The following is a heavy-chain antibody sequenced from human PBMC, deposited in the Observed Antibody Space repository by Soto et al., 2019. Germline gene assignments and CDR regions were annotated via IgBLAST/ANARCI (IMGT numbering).Heavy chain of an antibody. V-gene: IGHV3-49*05. Sequence: EVQLVESGGGLAKPGRSLRLSCTASGFTFGDYALSWFRQAPGKGLEWLSFIRSTLYGGTIEYAASVKGRFTISRDDSQSIAYLQMNNLKSEDTAVYYCSRYPDYWGQVTLVTVSS. CDR1: GFTFGDYA. J-gene: IGHJ4*02. CDR2: IRSTLYGGTI. CDR3: SRYPDY.